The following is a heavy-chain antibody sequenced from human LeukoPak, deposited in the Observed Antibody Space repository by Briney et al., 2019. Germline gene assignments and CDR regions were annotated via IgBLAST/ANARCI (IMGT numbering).Heavy chain of an antibody. CDR3: ASHLAAAGAYFDY. Sequence: SETLSLTYTVSGGSISSYYWSWIRQPPGKGLEWIGNIYYSGSTNYNPSLKSRVTISVDTSKNQFSLKLSSVTAADTAVYYCASHLAAAGAYFDYWGQGTLVTVSS. J-gene: IGHJ4*02. V-gene: IGHV4-59*08. D-gene: IGHD6-13*01. CDR1: GGSISSYY. CDR2: IYYSGST.